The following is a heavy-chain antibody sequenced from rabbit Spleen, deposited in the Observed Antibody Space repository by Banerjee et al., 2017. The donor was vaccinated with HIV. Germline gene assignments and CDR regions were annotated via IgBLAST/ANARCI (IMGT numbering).Heavy chain of an antibody. D-gene: IGHD1-1*01. V-gene: IGHV1S40*01. Sequence: QSLEESGGDLVKPGASLTLTCTASGFSFSSNYYFCWVRQAPGKGLEWIACINTYTGKSVYASWATGRFTISRTSSITVTLQMTSLTAADTATYFCARDLIGIIGWNFYLWGQGTLVTVS. CDR1: GFSFSSNYY. CDR3: ARDLIGIIGWNFYL. CDR2: INTYTGKS. J-gene: IGHJ4*01.